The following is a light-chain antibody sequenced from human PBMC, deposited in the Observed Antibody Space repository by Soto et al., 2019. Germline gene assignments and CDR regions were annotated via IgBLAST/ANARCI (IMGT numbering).Light chain of an antibody. J-gene: IGLJ1*01. V-gene: IGLV2-14*01. CDR1: SSDVGGYDY. Sequence: QSALTQPASVSGSPGQAITISCSGTSSDVGGYDYVSWYQQHPGKAPKLMISEVSNRPSGVSNRFSGSKSGNTASLTISGLQAEDEADDYCSSYTSSSTYVFGTGTKLTVL. CDR2: EVS. CDR3: SSYTSSSTYV.